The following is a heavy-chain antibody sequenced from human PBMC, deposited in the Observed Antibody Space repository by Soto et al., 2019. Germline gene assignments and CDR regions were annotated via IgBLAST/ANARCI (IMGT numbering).Heavy chain of an antibody. CDR1: GYTFTSYG. CDR2: ISAYNGNT. D-gene: IGHD1-26*01. Sequence: QVQLVQSGAEVKKPGASVKVSCKASGYTFTSYGISWVRQAPGQGLEWMGWISAYNGNTNYAQKLQGRVTMTTDTSTSTAYMELRSLRSDDTAVYYCARVVPEWELLEIGAFDIWGQWTMVTVSS. CDR3: ARVVPEWELLEIGAFDI. V-gene: IGHV1-18*01. J-gene: IGHJ3*02.